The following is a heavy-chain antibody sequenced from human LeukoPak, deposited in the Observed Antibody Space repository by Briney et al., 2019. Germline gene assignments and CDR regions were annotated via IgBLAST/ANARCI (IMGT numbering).Heavy chain of an antibody. CDR3: ARADTAMVHFDY. V-gene: IGHV4-39*01. D-gene: IGHD5-18*01. J-gene: IGHJ4*02. CDR2: IYYSGST. Sequence: PSETLSLTCTVSGGSISSSSYYWGWIRQPPGKGLEWIGSIYYSGSTYYNPSLKSRVTISVDTSKNQFSLKLSSVTAADTAVYYCARADTAMVHFDYWGQGTLVTVSS. CDR1: GGSISSSSYY.